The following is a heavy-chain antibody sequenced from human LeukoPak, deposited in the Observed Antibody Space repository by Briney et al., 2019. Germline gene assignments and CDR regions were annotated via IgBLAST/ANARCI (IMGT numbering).Heavy chain of an antibody. CDR1: GYTFTDYY. Sequence: ASVKVSCKASGYTFTDYYLHWVRQAPGQGLEWMGWIHPNSGGTNYAQKFQGRVAMTRDTSISTAYMELSSLRSDDTAVYYCARVPITMIVVGFDYWGQGTLVTVSS. V-gene: IGHV1-2*02. J-gene: IGHJ4*02. CDR2: IHPNSGGT. D-gene: IGHD3-22*01. CDR3: ARVPITMIVVGFDY.